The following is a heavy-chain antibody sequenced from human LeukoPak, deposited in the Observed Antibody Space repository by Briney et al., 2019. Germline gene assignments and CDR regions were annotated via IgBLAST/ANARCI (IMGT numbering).Heavy chain of an antibody. Sequence: GESLKISCKGSGYNFTIYWIGWVRQMPGKGLEWMGIIYPGDSDTRYSPSFQGQVTISADKSISTAYLQWSSLKASDTAMYYCARQPAVPAAYYFDYWGQGTLVTVSS. CDR1: GYNFTIYW. J-gene: IGHJ4*02. D-gene: IGHD2-2*01. CDR2: IYPGDSDT. V-gene: IGHV5-51*01. CDR3: ARQPAVPAAYYFDY.